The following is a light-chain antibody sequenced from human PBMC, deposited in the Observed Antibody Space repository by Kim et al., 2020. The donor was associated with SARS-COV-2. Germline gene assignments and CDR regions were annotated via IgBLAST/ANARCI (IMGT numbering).Light chain of an antibody. CDR3: QQSYSIPHT. V-gene: IGKV1-39*01. J-gene: IGKJ2*01. CDR2: GAS. Sequence: SASVGDRVTITCRASQTINSYLNWYQEKPGKAPKLLIYGASSLQSGVPSRFSGSGSGTDFTLTISSLQPEDFATYHCQQSYSIPHTFGQGTKLEI. CDR1: QTINSY.